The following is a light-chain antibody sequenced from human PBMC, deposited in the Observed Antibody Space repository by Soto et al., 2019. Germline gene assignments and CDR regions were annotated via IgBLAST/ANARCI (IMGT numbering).Light chain of an antibody. CDR1: HYINSN. CDR3: QQYHNLWT. Sequence: EIVMTQSPATLSVSPGERATLSCRASHYINSNVAWYQQRPGQAPRLLIYSASTRATGTPARFTGSGSGTEFTLIITRLQSEDVALYYWQQYHNLWTFGQGTKVDIK. CDR2: SAS. J-gene: IGKJ1*01. V-gene: IGKV3-15*01.